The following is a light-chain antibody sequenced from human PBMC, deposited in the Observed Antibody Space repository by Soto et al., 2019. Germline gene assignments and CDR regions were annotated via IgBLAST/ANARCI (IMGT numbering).Light chain of an antibody. CDR3: HHYGSSPPFT. Sequence: EVVLTQSPGTLSLSPGERVTLSCGASQTVSSSYLAWYQQKPGQAPRLLIYGASNRATGIPDRFGGSGSGTSFTLTINRLEPADFAVYYCHHYGSSPPFTFGQGPKLEI. CDR2: GAS. J-gene: IGKJ2*01. CDR1: QTVSSSY. V-gene: IGKV3-20*01.